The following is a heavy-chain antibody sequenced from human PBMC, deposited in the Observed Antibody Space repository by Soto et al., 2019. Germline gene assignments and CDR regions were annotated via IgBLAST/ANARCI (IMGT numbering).Heavy chain of an antibody. Sequence: GSLRLSCAASGFTFSSYSMNWVRQAPGKGLEWVSSTSSSSSYIYYADSVKGRFTISRDNAKNSLYLQMNSLRAEDTAVYYCARVYSGYDSFALDYWGQGTLVTVSS. V-gene: IGHV3-21*01. J-gene: IGHJ4*02. CDR1: GFTFSSYS. D-gene: IGHD5-12*01. CDR3: ARVYSGYDSFALDY. CDR2: TSSSSSYI.